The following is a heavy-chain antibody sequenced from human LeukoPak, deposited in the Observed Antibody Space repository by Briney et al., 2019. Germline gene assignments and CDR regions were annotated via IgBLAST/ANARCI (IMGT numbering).Heavy chain of an antibody. CDR3: ARAGGSGSYSPALNWFDP. V-gene: IGHV3-30*03. CDR2: ISYDGSNK. Sequence: GGTLRLSCAASGFTFSSYGMSWVRQAPGKGLEWVAVISYDGSNKYYADSVKGRFTISRDNSKNTLYLQMNSLRAEDTAVYYCARAGGSGSYSPALNWFDPWGQGTLVTVSS. D-gene: IGHD3-10*01. J-gene: IGHJ5*02. CDR1: GFTFSSYG.